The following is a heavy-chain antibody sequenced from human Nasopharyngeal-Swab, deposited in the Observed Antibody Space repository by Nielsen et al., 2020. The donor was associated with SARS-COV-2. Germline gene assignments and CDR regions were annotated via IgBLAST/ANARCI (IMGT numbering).Heavy chain of an antibody. CDR3: ARENQEYANIWIDY. V-gene: IGHV7-4-1*02. Sequence: VKVSCKASGYTFTRNVLNWVRQAPGQGPEYIGWISTKTGAPTYAQAFTGRFVISLDTSVSTTYLQISSLKADDTAVYYCARENQEYANIWIDYWGQGTQVTVSS. J-gene: IGHJ4*02. CDR2: ISTKTGAP. CDR1: GYTFTRNV. D-gene: IGHD1-1*01.